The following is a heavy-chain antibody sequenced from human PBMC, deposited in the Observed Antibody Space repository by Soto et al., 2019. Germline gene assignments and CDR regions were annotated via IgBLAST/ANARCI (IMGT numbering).Heavy chain of an antibody. CDR2: TYYRSKWYN. J-gene: IGHJ6*02. CDR1: GDSVSSNSAA. D-gene: IGHD6-19*01. CDR3: ARGLASRPSNGMDV. Sequence: SETLSLTCAISGDSVSSNSAAWNWIRQSPSRGLEWLGRTYYRSKWYNDYAVSVKSRITINPDTSKNQFSLQLNSVTPEETAVYYCARGLASRPSNGMDVWGQGTTVTVSS. V-gene: IGHV6-1*01.